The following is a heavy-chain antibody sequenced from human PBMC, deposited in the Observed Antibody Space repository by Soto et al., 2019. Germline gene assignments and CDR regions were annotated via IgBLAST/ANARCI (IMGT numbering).Heavy chain of an antibody. CDR2: IYYSGST. Sequence: PSETLSLTCTVSGGSISSSSYYWGWIRQPPGKGLEWIGSIYYSGSTYYNPSLKSRVTISVDTSKNQFSLKLSSVTAADTAVYYCASFGYIWGSYRYLSGSAFDIWGQGTMVTVSS. D-gene: IGHD3-16*02. CDR1: GGSISSSSYY. CDR3: ASFGYIWGSYRYLSGSAFDI. V-gene: IGHV4-39*01. J-gene: IGHJ3*02.